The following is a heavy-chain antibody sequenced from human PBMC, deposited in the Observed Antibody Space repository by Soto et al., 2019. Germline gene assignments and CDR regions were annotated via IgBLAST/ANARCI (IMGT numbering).Heavy chain of an antibody. CDR3: ARGPGVAGVTVEYSQH. CDR2: INAGNGNT. J-gene: IGHJ1*01. CDR1: GYTFTSYA. Sequence: QVQLVQSGAEVKKPGASVKVSCKASGYTFTSYAMHWVRQAPGQRLEWMGWINAGNGNTKYSQKCQGRVTITRETSARRAYMELSSLRSEDTAVYYCARGPGVAGVTVEYSQHWGQGTLVTVSS. D-gene: IGHD6-19*01. V-gene: IGHV1-3*01.